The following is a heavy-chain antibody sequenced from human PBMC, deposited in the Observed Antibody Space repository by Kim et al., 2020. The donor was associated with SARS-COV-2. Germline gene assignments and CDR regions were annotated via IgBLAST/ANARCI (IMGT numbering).Heavy chain of an antibody. D-gene: IGHD2-15*01. CDR1: GYTFSDYA. CDR2: INTNTGKP. Sequence: ASVKVSCKASGYTFSDYASWVRQAPGQGLEWMGWINTNTGKPTYAQGFTGRFVFSLDTSVSTAYLQISSLKAEDTAVYYCARYYCSATVCYHSDYWGQGTLVTVSS. J-gene: IGHJ4*02. CDR3: ARYYCSATVCYHSDY. V-gene: IGHV7-4-1*02.